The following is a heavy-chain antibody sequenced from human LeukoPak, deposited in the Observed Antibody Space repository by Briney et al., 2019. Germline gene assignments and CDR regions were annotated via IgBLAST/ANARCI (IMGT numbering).Heavy chain of an antibody. D-gene: IGHD3-10*01. Sequence: KTGGSLRLSCAASGFTFSSYSMNWVRQAPGKGLEWIGSIYYSGSTYYNPSLKSRVTISVDTSKNQFSLKLSSVTAADTAVYYCARLSRGFGIDYWGQGTLVTVSS. CDR3: ARLSRGFGIDY. CDR1: GFTFSSYSMN. J-gene: IGHJ4*02. V-gene: IGHV4-39*01. CDR2: IYYSGST.